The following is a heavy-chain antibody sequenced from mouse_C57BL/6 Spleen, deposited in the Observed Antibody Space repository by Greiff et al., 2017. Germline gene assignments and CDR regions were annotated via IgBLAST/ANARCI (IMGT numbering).Heavy chain of an antibody. Sequence: QVQLQQSGPELVKPGASVKISCKASGYAFSSSWMNWVKQRPGKGLEWIGRIYPGDGDTNYNGKFKGKATLTADKSSSTAYMQLSSLTSEDSAVYFCARLGYGSSYGYCDVWGTGTTVTVSS. CDR3: ARLGYGSSYGYCDV. V-gene: IGHV1-82*01. D-gene: IGHD1-1*01. CDR1: GYAFSSSW. J-gene: IGHJ1*03. CDR2: IYPGDGDT.